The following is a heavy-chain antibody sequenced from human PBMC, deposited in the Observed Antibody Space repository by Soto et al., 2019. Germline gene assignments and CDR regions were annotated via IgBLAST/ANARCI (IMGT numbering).Heavy chain of an antibody. CDR3: AGSGVVTLSNWFDP. J-gene: IGHJ5*02. CDR2: IYYSGST. Sequence: SETLSLTCTVSGGSISSGDYYWSWIRQPPGKGLEWIGYIYYSGSTYYNPSLKSRVTISVDASKNQFSLKLSSVTAADTAVYYCAGSGVVTLSNWFDPWGQGTLVTVSS. D-gene: IGHD2-15*01. V-gene: IGHV4-30-4*01. CDR1: GGSISSGDYY.